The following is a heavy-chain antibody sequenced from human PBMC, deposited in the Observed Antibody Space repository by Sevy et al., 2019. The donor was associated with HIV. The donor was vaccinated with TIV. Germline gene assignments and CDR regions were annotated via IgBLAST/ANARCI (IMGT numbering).Heavy chain of an antibody. CDR3: ARAGNWPYFDY. Sequence: GGCLRLSCAASGFTFSSYSIHWVRQAPGKGLEWVSSISGLSNYIYYSDSMKGRFSISRDNAKNSLYLHMNSLRAEDTAVYYCARAGNWPYFDYWGQGTLVTVSS. V-gene: IGHV3-21*01. J-gene: IGHJ4*02. CDR1: GFTFSSYS. CDR2: ISGLSNYI. D-gene: IGHD1-1*01.